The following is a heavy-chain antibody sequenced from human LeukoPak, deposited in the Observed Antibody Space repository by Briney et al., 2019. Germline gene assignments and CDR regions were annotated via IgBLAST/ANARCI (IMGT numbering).Heavy chain of an antibody. CDR3: ARDKWELFYFDY. V-gene: IGHV4-59*01. CDR1: GGSISSYY. J-gene: IGHJ4*02. CDR2: IYYSGST. D-gene: IGHD1-26*01. Sequence: PSETLSLTCTVSGGSISSYYWSWIRQPPGKGLEWIGYIYYSGSTNYNPSLKSRVTISVDTSKNQFSLKLSSVTAADTAVYYCARDKWELFYFDYWGQGTLVTVSS.